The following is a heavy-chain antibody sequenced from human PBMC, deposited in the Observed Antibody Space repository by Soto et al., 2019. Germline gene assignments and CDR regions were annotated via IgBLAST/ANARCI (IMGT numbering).Heavy chain of an antibody. Sequence: QVQLQQWGAGLLKPSETLSLTCAVYGGSFSGYYWSWIRQPPGKGLEWIGEINHSGSTNYNPSLKSRVPISVDTSKNQFSLKLSSVTAADTAVYYCAREPVYYYGMDVWGQGTTVTVSS. CDR3: AREPVYYYGMDV. CDR1: GGSFSGYY. V-gene: IGHV4-34*01. J-gene: IGHJ6*02. CDR2: INHSGST.